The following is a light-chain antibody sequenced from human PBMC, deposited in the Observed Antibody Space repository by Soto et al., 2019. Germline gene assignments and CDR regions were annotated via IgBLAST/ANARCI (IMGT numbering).Light chain of an antibody. CDR2: ETS. CDR3: QRYGSPDPWT. CDR1: QSGYSDY. J-gene: IGKJ1*01. V-gene: IGKV3-20*01. Sequence: IVLTQSPGSLSLSPGDIATLSCRASQSGYSDYVAWYQNKPGQAPKILIHETSPRATGITDRFSGSGSGTDVTRAIGRLEPDDFAGYYCQRYGSPDPWTFGQGTKVDMK.